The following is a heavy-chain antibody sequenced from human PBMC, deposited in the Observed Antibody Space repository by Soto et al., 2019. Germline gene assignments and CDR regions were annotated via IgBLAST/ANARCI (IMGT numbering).Heavy chain of an antibody. CDR1: GGSISSGGYY. CDR2: IYYSGST. CDR3: ARVWRTIAAAGPGSYV. V-gene: IGHV4-31*03. Sequence: QVQLQESGPGLVKPSQTLSLTCTVSGGSISSGGYYWSWIRQHPGKGLEWIGYIYYSGSTYYNPSLESRVIISVDTSKNQFSLKLSSVTAADTAVYYCARVWRTIAAAGPGSYVWGQGTTVTVSS. J-gene: IGHJ6*02. D-gene: IGHD6-13*01.